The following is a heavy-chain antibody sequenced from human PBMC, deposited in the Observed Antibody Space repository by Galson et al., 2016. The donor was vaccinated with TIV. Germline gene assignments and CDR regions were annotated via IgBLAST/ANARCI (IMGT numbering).Heavy chain of an antibody. CDR3: ARLVSRYCLPTNCPFSVHWFDP. Sequence: QSGAEVKKPGESLKISCKASHSSFYGYWIAWVRQMPGNGLEWMGIIYPDDSNTIYSPSFEGQVTLSADTSINTPYLQWSRLKASDTATDYCARLVSRYCLPTNCPFSVHWFDPWGQGTLVTVSS. V-gene: IGHV5-51*01. CDR1: HSSFYGYW. D-gene: IGHD1-1*01. CDR2: IYPDDSNT. J-gene: IGHJ5*02.